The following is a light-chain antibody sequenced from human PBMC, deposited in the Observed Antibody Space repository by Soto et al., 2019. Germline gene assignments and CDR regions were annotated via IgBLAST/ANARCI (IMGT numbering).Light chain of an antibody. V-gene: IGKV1-39*01. CDR1: QSIYTH. J-gene: IGKJ5*01. CDR3: QQGYSTIT. Sequence: DIQMPPSPSTLSASVADRVSITCRATQSIYTHLKWYQQSPGEAPKVLIYAASTLQDGIQSRFSGSGSGTDFTLTIRGLQPEDFATYYCQQGYSTITFGQGTRLEIK. CDR2: AAS.